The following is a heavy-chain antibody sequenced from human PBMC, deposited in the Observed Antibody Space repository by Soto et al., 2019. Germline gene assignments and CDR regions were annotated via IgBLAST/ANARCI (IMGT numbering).Heavy chain of an antibody. D-gene: IGHD3-10*01. CDR2: TIPIFGTA. CDR1: GGTFSSYA. V-gene: IGHV1-69*01. Sequence: QVQLVQSGAEVKKPGSSVKVSCKASGGTFSSYAISWVRQAPGQGLEWMGGTIPIFGTANYAQKFQGRVTITADESTSTAYMELSSLRSEDTAVYYCARGGDYYGSGSYLTYYGMDVWGQGTTVTVSS. CDR3: ARGGDYYGSGSYLTYYGMDV. J-gene: IGHJ6*02.